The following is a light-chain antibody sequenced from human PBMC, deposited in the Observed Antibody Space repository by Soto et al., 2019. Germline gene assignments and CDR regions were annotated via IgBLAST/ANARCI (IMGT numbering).Light chain of an antibody. V-gene: IGLV2-14*03. CDR1: SSHVGGYNY. CDR3: SSYTSSSTYVV. J-gene: IGLJ2*01. Sequence: QSALTQPASVSRSPGQSITISCTGTSSHVGGYNYVSWYQQHPGKAPKLMIYDVSNRPSGVSNRFSGSKSGNTASLTISGLQAEDEADYYCSSYTSSSTYVVFGGGTKLTVL. CDR2: DVS.